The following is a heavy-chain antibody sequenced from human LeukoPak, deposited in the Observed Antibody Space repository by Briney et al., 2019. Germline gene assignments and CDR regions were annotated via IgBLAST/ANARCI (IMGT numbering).Heavy chain of an antibody. D-gene: IGHD6-13*01. J-gene: IGHJ3*02. CDR1: GFTFSSYV. V-gene: IGHV3-23*01. Sequence: PGGSLRLSCAASGFTFSSYVMSWVRQAPGKGLKWVSGISGGGGSTYYADSVKGRFTISRDYSKNTLYLQMNSLRAEDTAAYYCAKGVGSNWYDAFDIWGQGTMVTVSS. CDR2: ISGGGGST. CDR3: AKGVGSNWYDAFDI.